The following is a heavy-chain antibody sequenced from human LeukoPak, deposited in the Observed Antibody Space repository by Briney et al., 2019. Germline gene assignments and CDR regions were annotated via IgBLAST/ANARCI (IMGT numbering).Heavy chain of an antibody. CDR2: IYYSGST. J-gene: IGHJ6*03. D-gene: IGHD6-19*01. Sequence: SETLSLTCTVSGGSISSHYWSWIRQPPGKGLEWIGYIYYSGSTNYNPSLKSRVTISVDTSKNQFSLKLSSVTAADTAVYYCARDSTGYSSGWYYYYYMDVWGKGTTVTVSS. CDR3: ARDSTGYSSGWYYYYYMDV. CDR1: GGSISSHY. V-gene: IGHV4-59*11.